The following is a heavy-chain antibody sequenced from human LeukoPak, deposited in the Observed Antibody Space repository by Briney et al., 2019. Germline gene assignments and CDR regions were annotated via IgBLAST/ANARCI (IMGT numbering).Heavy chain of an antibody. V-gene: IGHV4-39*07. CDR2: IYDSGST. J-gene: IGHJ5*02. CDR3: AREGQYSSSWYETNWFDP. D-gene: IGHD6-13*01. CDR1: GGSIRSSYYY. Sequence: SETLSLTCTVSGGSIRSSYYYWGWIRQPPGKGLEWIGSIYDSGSTYYNPSLKSRVTISVDTSKNQFSLKLSSVTAADTAVYYCAREGQYSSSWYETNWFDPWGQGTLVTVSS.